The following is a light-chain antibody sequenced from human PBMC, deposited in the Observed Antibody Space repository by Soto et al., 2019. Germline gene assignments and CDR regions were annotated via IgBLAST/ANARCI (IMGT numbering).Light chain of an antibody. V-gene: IGKV1-5*01. CDR3: QQYNSYPWT. CDR1: QGISSW. Sequence: DIQMTQSPSSVSASVGDRFTITCRASQGISSWLAWYQQKPGKAPKLLIYDASSLESGVPSRFSGSGSGTEFTLTISSLQPDDFATYYCQQYNSYPWTFGQGTKVDIK. CDR2: DAS. J-gene: IGKJ1*01.